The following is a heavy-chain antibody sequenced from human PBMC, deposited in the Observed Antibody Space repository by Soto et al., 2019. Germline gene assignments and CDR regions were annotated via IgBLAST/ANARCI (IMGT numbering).Heavy chain of an antibody. Sequence: QVQLQESGPGLVKPSQTLSLTCTVSGGSISSGGYYWSWIRQHPGKGLAWIGYIYYSGSTYYNPSLKSRVTISVDTSKNQFSLKLSSVTAADTAVYYCARAASSGWWGLDYWGQGTLVTVSS. CDR1: GGSISSGGYY. CDR2: IYYSGST. V-gene: IGHV4-31*03. J-gene: IGHJ4*02. D-gene: IGHD6-19*01. CDR3: ARAASSGWWGLDY.